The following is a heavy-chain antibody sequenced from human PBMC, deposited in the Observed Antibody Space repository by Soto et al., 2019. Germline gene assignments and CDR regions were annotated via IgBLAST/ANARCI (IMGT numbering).Heavy chain of an antibody. V-gene: IGHV4-31*03. Sequence: QVQLQESGPGLVKPSQTLSLTCTVSGGSISSGGYYWSWIRQHPGKGLEWIGYVYNSGSTYYNPSLKSRVTISVDTSKNQFSLKLSSVTAADTAVYYCARGAPYCSSTSCYVDPAFDIWGQGTMVTVSS. CDR1: GGSISSGGYY. J-gene: IGHJ3*02. CDR2: VYNSGST. D-gene: IGHD2-2*01. CDR3: ARGAPYCSSTSCYVDPAFDI.